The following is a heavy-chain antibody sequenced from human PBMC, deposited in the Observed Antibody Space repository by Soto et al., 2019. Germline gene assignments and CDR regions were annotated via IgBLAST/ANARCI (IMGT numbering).Heavy chain of an antibody. D-gene: IGHD2-15*01. CDR3: ARGPDIVVVVAATEYAFDI. CDR1: GGSFSGYY. V-gene: IGHV4-34*01. CDR2: INHSGST. Sequence: SETLSLTCAVYGGSFSGYYWSWIRQPPGKGLEWIGEINHSGSTNYNPSLKSRVTISVDTSKNQFSLKLSSVTAADTAVYYCARGPDIVVVVAATEYAFDIWGQGTMVTVSS. J-gene: IGHJ3*02.